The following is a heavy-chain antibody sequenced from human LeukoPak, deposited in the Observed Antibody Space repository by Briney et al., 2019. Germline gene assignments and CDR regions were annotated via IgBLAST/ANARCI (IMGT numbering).Heavy chain of an antibody. CDR3: ARGGYSYGYAY. CDR2: IFYSGRP. D-gene: IGHD5-18*01. Sequence: SETLSLTCTVSGGSISSSGTYYWGWIRQPPGKGLEWIGSIFYSGRPYYNPSLKSRVTISVDTSKNQFSLKLSSVTAADTAVYYCARGGYSYGYAYWGQGTLVTV. CDR1: GGSISSSGTYY. V-gene: IGHV4-39*01. J-gene: IGHJ4*02.